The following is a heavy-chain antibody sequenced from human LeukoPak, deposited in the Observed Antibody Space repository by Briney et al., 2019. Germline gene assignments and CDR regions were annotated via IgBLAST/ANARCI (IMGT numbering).Heavy chain of an antibody. Sequence: ASVKVSCKASGYTFTSYYMHWVRQSPGQGLEWMGIINPSGGSTSYAQKFQGRVTMTRDTSTSTVYMELSSLRSEDTAVYYCARSWSNYGMDVWGQGTTVTVSS. D-gene: IGHD1-26*01. CDR3: ARSWSNYGMDV. J-gene: IGHJ6*02. CDR1: GYTFTSYY. V-gene: IGHV1-46*01. CDR2: INPSGGST.